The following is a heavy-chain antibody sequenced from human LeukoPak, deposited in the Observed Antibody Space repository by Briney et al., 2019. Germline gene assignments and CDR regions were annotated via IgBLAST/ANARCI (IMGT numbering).Heavy chain of an antibody. CDR1: GYTFTSYD. CDR3: ARGLDSSGLPDY. D-gene: IGHD3-22*01. Sequence: ASVKASCKASGYTFTSYDINWVRQATGQGLEWMGWMNPNSGNTGYAQKFQGRVTITRNTSISTAYMELSSLRSEDTAVYYCARGLDSSGLPDYWGQGTLVTVSS. J-gene: IGHJ4*02. CDR2: MNPNSGNT. V-gene: IGHV1-8*03.